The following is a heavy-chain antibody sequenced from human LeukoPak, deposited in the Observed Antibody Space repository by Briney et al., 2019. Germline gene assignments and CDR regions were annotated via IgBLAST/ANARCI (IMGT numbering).Heavy chain of an antibody. Sequence: PSETLSLTCAVYGGSFSGYYWSWIRQPPGKGLEWIGEINHSGGTNYNPSLKGRVTISVDTSKNQFSLKLSSVAAADTAVYYCATERGYYDFWSGYYNPHFDYWGQGTLVTVSS. J-gene: IGHJ4*02. CDR2: INHSGGT. CDR3: ATERGYYDFWSGYYNPHFDY. V-gene: IGHV4-34*01. D-gene: IGHD3-3*01. CDR1: GGSFSGYY.